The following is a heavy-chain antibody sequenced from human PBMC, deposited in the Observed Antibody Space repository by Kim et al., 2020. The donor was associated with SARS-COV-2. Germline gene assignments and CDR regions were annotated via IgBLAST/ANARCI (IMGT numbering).Heavy chain of an antibody. D-gene: IGHD1-7*01. CDR1: GFTFSDYA. CDR3: VRYCRNYGAVH. Sequence: GGSLRLSCSASGFTFSDYAIHWVRRAPGMGLQYVSATTRDGDGSFYADSVKDRFSIFRDNSKNTLFLQMSGLRIEDTAIYYCVRYCRNYGAVHWGQGTLV. V-gene: IGHV3-64D*06. J-gene: IGHJ4*02. CDR2: TTRDGDGS.